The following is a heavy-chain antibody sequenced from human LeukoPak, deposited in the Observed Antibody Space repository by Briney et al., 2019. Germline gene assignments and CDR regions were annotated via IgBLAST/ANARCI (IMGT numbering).Heavy chain of an antibody. J-gene: IGHJ6*04. Sequence: PGRSLRLSCAASGFTFSSYAMHWVRQAPGKGLEWVAVISYDGSNKYYADSVKGRFTISRDNAKNSLYLQMNSLRPEDTAVYYCAELGITMIGGVWGKGTTVTISS. V-gene: IGHV3-30*04. CDR2: ISYDGSNK. CDR3: AELGITMIGGV. D-gene: IGHD3-10*02. CDR1: GFTFSSYA.